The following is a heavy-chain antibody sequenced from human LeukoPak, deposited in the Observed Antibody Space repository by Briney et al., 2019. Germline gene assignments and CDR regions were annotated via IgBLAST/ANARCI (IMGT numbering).Heavy chain of an antibody. CDR2: IIPIFGTA. CDR1: GGTFSSYA. D-gene: IGHD2-2*01. Sequence: SVKVSCKASGGTFSSYAISWMRQAPGQGLEWMGGIIPIFGTANYAQKFQGRVTITADESTSTAYMELSSLRSEDTAVYYCARVGGYCSSTSCYEGRNYYYGMDVWGKGTTVTVSS. J-gene: IGHJ6*04. CDR3: ARVGGYCSSTSCYEGRNYYYGMDV. V-gene: IGHV1-69*13.